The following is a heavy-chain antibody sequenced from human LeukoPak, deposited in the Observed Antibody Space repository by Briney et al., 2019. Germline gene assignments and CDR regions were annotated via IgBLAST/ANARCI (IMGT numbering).Heavy chain of an antibody. J-gene: IGHJ4*02. Sequence: ASVRVSCKSSGYTFKTYAINWLRQAPGQGLEWVGWINPSNGNPTYAQGFTGRFVFSLDTSVSTAFLHISSLQIEDTAVYYCARDTPDGRVTKFDYWGQGTLVTVSS. CDR1: GYTFKTYA. CDR3: ARDTPDGRVTKFDY. CDR2: INPSNGNP. D-gene: IGHD4-17*01. V-gene: IGHV7-4-1*02.